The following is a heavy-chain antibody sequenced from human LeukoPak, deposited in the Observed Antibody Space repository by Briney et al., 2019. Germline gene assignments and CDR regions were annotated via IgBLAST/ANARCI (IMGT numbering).Heavy chain of an antibody. CDR1: GFTFTNSY. D-gene: IGHD6-19*01. CDR3: ARDLFFSDAGYSSGWRAEYFHH. J-gene: IGHJ1*01. CDR2: ISTSSTYT. Sequence: GGSLRLSCAASGFTFTNSYMSWIRPAPGKGREWDSYISTSSTYTHYADSVKGRFTISRDNAKNSLYLQMNSLRAEDTAVYYCARDLFFSDAGYSSGWRAEYFHHWGQGTLVTVSS. V-gene: IGHV3-11*06.